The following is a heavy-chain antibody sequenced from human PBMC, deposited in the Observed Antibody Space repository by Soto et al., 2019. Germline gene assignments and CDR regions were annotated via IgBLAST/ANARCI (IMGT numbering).Heavy chain of an antibody. Sequence: GESRTRSCTASGVTFSSDDMNGVRQATGKGLEWVSSISISSSYIYYADSENGRFTISRDNAKNTLYLQRNRLRAEDSAVYYCARVPIGGEGYFDYSGQGTLVTVSS. D-gene: IGHD3-16*01. CDR2: ISISSSYI. V-gene: IGHV3-21*01. CDR3: ARVPIGGEGYFDY. CDR1: GVTFSSDD. J-gene: IGHJ4*02.